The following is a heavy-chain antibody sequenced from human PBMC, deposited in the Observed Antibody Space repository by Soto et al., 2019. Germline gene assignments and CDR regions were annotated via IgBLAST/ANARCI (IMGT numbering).Heavy chain of an antibody. CDR2: ISRDGSTM. CDR1: GVTLSNFG. D-gene: IGHD2-21*01. CDR3: VGEVASGY. V-gene: IGHV3-30*03. Sequence: QVQLVESGGGVVQPGRSLRLSCAASGVTLSNFGMHWVRQAPGKGLEWVAVISRDGSTMFYADSVKGRFTISRDSSRNTLYLQMNSLRAEDTAVYHCVGEVASGYWGQRTLVTVSS. J-gene: IGHJ4*02.